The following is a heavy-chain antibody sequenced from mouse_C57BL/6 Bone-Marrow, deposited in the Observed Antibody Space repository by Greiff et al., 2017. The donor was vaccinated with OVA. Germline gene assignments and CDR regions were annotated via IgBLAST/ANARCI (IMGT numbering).Heavy chain of an antibody. CDR1: GYTFTSYW. D-gene: IGHD2-4*01. Sequence: QVQLQQSGAELVMPGASVKLSCKASGYTFTSYWMHWVKQRPGQGLEWIGEIDPSDSYTNYNQKFKGKSTLTVDKSSSTAYMQLSSLTSEDSAVYYCAREGYDYDGTFDYWGQGTTLTVSS. V-gene: IGHV1-69*01. J-gene: IGHJ2*01. CDR2: IDPSDSYT. CDR3: AREGYDYDGTFDY.